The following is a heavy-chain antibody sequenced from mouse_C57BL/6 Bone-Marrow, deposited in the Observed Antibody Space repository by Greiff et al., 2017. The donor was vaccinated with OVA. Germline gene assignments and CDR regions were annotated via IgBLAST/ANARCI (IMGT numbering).Heavy chain of an antibody. Sequence: QVQLQQSGAELARPGASVKLSCKASGYTFTSYGISWVKQRTGQGLEWIGEFYPRSGNTYYNEKFKGKATLTADKSSSTAYMELRSLTSEDSAVYFCARGGLLWSYYYAMDYWGQGTSVTVSS. CDR1: GYTFTSYG. V-gene: IGHV1-81*01. CDR3: ARGGLLWSYYYAMDY. CDR2: FYPRSGNT. J-gene: IGHJ4*01. D-gene: IGHD1-1*02.